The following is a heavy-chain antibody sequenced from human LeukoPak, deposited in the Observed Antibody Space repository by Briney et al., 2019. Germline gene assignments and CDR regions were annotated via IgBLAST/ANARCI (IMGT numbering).Heavy chain of an antibody. CDR2: IHYSGGT. J-gene: IGHJ3*01. CDR1: GGSISGYY. Sequence: SETLSLTCTVSGGSISGYYWSWIRQPPGKGLEWIGYIHYSGGTDYNPSLKSRVTISVDTSKKQLSLKMHSVTAADTAVYFCARIRDGYNLDAFDVWGQGTMFTVSS. D-gene: IGHD5-24*01. V-gene: IGHV4-59*01. CDR3: ARIRDGYNLDAFDV.